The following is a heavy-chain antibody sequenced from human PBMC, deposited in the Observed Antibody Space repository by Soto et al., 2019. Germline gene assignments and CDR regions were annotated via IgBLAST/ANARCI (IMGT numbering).Heavy chain of an antibody. Sequence: SETLSLTCTFSGCSISSSSYYLGWIRQPPGKGLEWIGSIYYSGSTYYNPSLKSRVTISVDTSKNQFSLKLSSVTAADTAVYYCARLNGYCVSTNCHGYYGMDVWGQGTTVTVSS. J-gene: IGHJ6*02. CDR2: IYYSGST. D-gene: IGHD2-2*03. CDR1: GCSISSSSYY. CDR3: ARLNGYCVSTNCHGYYGMDV. V-gene: IGHV4-39*01.